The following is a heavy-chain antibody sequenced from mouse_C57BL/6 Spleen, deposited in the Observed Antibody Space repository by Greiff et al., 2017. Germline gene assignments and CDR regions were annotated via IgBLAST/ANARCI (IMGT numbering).Heavy chain of an antibody. CDR2: ISYSGST. CDR1: GYSLTSDY. V-gene: IGHV3-8*01. J-gene: IGHJ4*01. Sequence: EVPLVESGPGLAKPSQTLSPTCSVTGYSLTSDYWNRIRNFPGNKLEYMGYISYSGSTYYNPYLKSRISIARDTAKNQYYLQLNSVTTEDTATYYCARSTTVDYYAMDYWGQGTSVTVSS. D-gene: IGHD1-1*01. CDR3: ARSTTVDYYAMDY.